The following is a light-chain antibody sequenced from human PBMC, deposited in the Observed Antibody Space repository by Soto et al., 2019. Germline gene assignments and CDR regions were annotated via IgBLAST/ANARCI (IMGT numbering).Light chain of an antibody. CDR1: QDISNY. V-gene: IGKV3-20*01. CDR3: QQYGSSPHIT. CDR2: GAS. Sequence: TQSPSSLSASVGDRVTITCQASQDISNYLAWYQQKPGQAPRLLIYGASSRATGIPERFSGSGSGTDFTLTISRLEPEDFAVYYCQQYGSSPHITFGQGTRLEIK. J-gene: IGKJ5*01.